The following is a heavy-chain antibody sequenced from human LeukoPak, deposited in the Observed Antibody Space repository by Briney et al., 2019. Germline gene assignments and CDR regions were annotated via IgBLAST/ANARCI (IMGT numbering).Heavy chain of an antibody. V-gene: IGHV3-23*01. CDR1: GFTVSNYY. Sequence: GGSLRLSCAVSGFTVSNYYMSWVRQGPGKGLEWVSSIRGDSRYTYYADSVKGRFIISRDNSKNTLNLRLNSLKAEDTAVYFCAKEYCSNGVCYVGFDSWGQGTLVTVSS. CDR2: IRGDSRYT. D-gene: IGHD2-8*01. CDR3: AKEYCSNGVCYVGFDS. J-gene: IGHJ4*02.